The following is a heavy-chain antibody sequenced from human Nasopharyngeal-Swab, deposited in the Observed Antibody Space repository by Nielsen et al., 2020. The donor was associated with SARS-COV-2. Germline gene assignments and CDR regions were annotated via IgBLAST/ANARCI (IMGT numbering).Heavy chain of an antibody. J-gene: IGHJ6*04. CDR3: ARFGSRGMDV. D-gene: IGHD3-10*01. Sequence: GESLKISCAASGFTFSTYSMNWVRQGPGKGLEWVSYISSSSSTIYYADSVKGRFTISRDNAKNSLYLQMNSLRDEDTAVYYCARFGSRGMDVWGKGTTVSVSS. V-gene: IGHV3-48*02. CDR1: GFTFSTYS. CDR2: ISSSSSTI.